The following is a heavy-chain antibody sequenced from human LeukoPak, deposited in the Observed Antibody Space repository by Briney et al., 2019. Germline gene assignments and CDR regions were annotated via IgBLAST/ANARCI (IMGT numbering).Heavy chain of an antibody. CDR2: INHSGST. V-gene: IGHV4-34*01. Sequence: ASETLSLTCAVYGGSFSGYYWSWIRQPPGKGLEWIGEINHSGSTNYNPSLKSRVTISVDTSKNQFSLKLSPVTAADTAVYYCARGLVVGRYYYYGMDVWGQGTTVTVSS. D-gene: IGHD1-26*01. J-gene: IGHJ6*02. CDR1: GGSFSGYY. CDR3: ARGLVVGRYYYYGMDV.